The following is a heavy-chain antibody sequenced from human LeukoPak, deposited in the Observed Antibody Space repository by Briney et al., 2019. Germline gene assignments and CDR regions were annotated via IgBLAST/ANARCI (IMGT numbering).Heavy chain of an antibody. Sequence: GESLRLSCAASGFTFSSYSMNWVRQAPGKGLEWVSSISSSSSYIYYADSVKGRFTISRDNSKNTLYLQMNSLRAEDTAVYYCARDGYSSGPGYFDYWGQGTLVTVSS. V-gene: IGHV3-21*01. CDR3: ARDGYSSGPGYFDY. D-gene: IGHD6-19*01. CDR2: ISSSSSYI. J-gene: IGHJ4*02. CDR1: GFTFSSYS.